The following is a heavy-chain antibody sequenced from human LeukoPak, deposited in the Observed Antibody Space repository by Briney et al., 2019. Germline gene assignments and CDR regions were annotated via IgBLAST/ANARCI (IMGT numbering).Heavy chain of an antibody. CDR2: INHSGST. CDR1: GGSFSGYY. J-gene: IGHJ4*02. D-gene: IGHD6-13*01. V-gene: IGHV4-34*01. CDR3: ARGFSYSSRLGY. Sequence: PSETLSLTCAVYGGSFSGYYWSWIRQPPGKGLEWIGEINHSGSTNYNPSLKSRVTISVDTSKNQFSLKLSSVTAADTAVYYCARGFSYSSRLGYWGQGTLVTVSS.